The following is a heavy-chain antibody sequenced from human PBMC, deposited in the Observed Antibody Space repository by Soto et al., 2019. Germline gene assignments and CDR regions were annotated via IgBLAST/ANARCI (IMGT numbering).Heavy chain of an antibody. CDR3: VRDPYLPAAGRLSSLHY. V-gene: IGHV3-33*01. CDR2: IWYDGVNK. CDR1: GFSFSSYA. D-gene: IGHD2-2*01. J-gene: IGHJ4*01. Sequence: PGGSLRLSCAASGFSFSSYAMHWVRQAPGKGLGWVAVIWYDGVNKYYADSVKGRFTISRDNSNNTLYVQMNSLKAEDTAVYYCVRDPYLPAAGRLSSLHYWGPGTLVTVSS.